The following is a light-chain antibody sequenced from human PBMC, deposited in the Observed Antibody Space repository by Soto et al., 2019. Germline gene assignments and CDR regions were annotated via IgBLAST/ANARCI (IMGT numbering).Light chain of an antibody. CDR1: RSLLSSSNNKNF. V-gene: IGKV4-1*01. CDR3: QQYYSSPFS. Sequence: DIVMTQSPDSLALSLGERATINCKSSRSLLSSSNNKNFLAWYQQKPGLPPRLLIYWASTRESGFPDRFSGSGSGTSFTLTISSLQAEDVAVYYWQQYYSSPFSFGPGTKVNIK. J-gene: IGKJ3*01. CDR2: WAS.